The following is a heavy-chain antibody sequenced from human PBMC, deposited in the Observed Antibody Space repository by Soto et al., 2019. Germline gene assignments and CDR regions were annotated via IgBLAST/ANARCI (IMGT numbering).Heavy chain of an antibody. CDR1: GFSFSSYW. J-gene: IGHJ1*01. CDR2: INSDGSSA. CDR3: AKGVPAATRYCQQ. D-gene: IGHD2-2*01. V-gene: IGHV3-74*01. Sequence: VQLVESGGGLVQPGWSLRLSCAASGFSFSSYWMHWVRHAPGKGRVWVSLINSDGSSATYADSVKGRFTISRDNAKNTLYLQMNSLTPEDTAVYYCAKGVPAATRYCQQWGQGSLVTVSS.